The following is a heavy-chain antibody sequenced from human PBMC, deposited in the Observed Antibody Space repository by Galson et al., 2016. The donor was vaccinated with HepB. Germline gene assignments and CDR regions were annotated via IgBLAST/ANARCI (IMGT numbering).Heavy chain of an antibody. Sequence: SLRLSCAASGFTFSSYGMHWVRQAPGKGLEWVAVIWYDGSNKYYADSVKGRFTISRGNSKNTLYLQMNSLRAEDTAVYYCARGRRQLVGEYYYYGMDVWGKGTTVTVSS. D-gene: IGHD6-13*01. CDR3: ARGRRQLVGEYYYYGMDV. CDR2: IWYDGSNK. CDR1: GFTFSSYG. J-gene: IGHJ6*04. V-gene: IGHV3-33*01.